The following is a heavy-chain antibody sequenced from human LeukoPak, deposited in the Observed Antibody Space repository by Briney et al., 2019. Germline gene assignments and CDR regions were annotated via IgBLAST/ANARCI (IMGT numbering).Heavy chain of an antibody. CDR1: GGTFSSYA. D-gene: IGHD2-2*01. V-gene: IGHV1-69*13. J-gene: IGHJ3*02. CDR3: ARARQVEVPAANAFDI. Sequence: SVKVSCKASGGTFSSYAISWVRQAPGQGLEWMGGIIPIFGTANHAQKFQGRVTITADESTSTAYMELSSLRSEDTAVYYCARARQVEVPAANAFDIWGQGTMVTVSS. CDR2: IIPIFGTA.